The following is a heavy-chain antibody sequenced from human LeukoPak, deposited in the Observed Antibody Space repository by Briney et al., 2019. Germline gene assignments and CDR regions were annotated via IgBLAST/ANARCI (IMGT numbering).Heavy chain of an antibody. CDR2: ISDSGGST. J-gene: IGHJ4*02. V-gene: IGHV3-23*01. Sequence: LSGGSLRLSCAASGFTFSSYAMSWVRQAPGKGLEWVSTISDSGGSTYYADSVKGRFTISRDNSKNTLYLQMHSLRAEDTAVYCCAKKPSSGYYYIDYWGQGTLVTVSS. D-gene: IGHD3-22*01. CDR1: GFTFSSYA. CDR3: AKKPSSGYYYIDY.